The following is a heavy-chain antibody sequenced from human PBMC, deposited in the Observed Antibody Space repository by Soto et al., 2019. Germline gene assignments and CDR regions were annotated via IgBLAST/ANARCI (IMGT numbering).Heavy chain of an antibody. CDR1: GFTFSSYS. J-gene: IGHJ4*02. Sequence: GGSLRLSCAASGFTFSSYSMNWVRQAPGKGLEWVSSISSSSSYIYYADSVKGRFTISRDNAKNSLYLQMNSLRAEDTAVYYCARDENWLSGREVYFAYWGQGTLVTVSS. V-gene: IGHV3-21*01. CDR3: ARDENWLSGREVYFAY. D-gene: IGHD3-9*01. CDR2: ISSSSSYI.